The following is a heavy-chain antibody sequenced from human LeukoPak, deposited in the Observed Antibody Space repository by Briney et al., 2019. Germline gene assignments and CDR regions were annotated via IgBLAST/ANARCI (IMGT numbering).Heavy chain of an antibody. Sequence: PGGSLRLSCAASGFTFSSYAMHWVRQAPGKGLEWVAVISYDGSNKYYADSVKGRFTISRDNSKNTLYLQMNSLRAEDTAVYYCARVVPAYSSSWYVFDYWGQGTLVTVSS. D-gene: IGHD6-13*01. CDR1: GFTFSSYA. V-gene: IGHV3-30-3*01. CDR2: ISYDGSNK. J-gene: IGHJ4*02. CDR3: ARVVPAYSSSWYVFDY.